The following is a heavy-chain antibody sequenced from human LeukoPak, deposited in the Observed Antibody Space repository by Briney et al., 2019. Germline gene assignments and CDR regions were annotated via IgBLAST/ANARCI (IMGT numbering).Heavy chain of an antibody. Sequence: GGSLRLSCAASGFTFRDYHINWIRQAPGKGLEWVSYISSSGTTKYYADSVKGRFTISRDNAKNSLDLQMNSLRADDTAVYYCASGGSLDVWGQGTTVTVSS. CDR1: GFTFRDYH. CDR3: ASGGSLDV. J-gene: IGHJ6*02. V-gene: IGHV3-11*01. CDR2: ISSSGTTK.